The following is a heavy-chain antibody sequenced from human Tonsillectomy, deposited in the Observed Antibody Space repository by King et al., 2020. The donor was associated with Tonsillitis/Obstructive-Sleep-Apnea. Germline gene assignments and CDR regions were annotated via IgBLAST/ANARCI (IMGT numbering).Heavy chain of an antibody. J-gene: IGHJ5*02. D-gene: IGHD3-22*01. Sequence: QLVQSGAEVKKPGASVRVSCKASGYTFTSYYIHWVRQAPGQGLEWMGIISPSGGGTSYAQMLQGRVTMTRDTSTSTVYMELSSLRSEDTAVYYCARVDSGYYYSHENNWFDPWGQGTLVTVSS. V-gene: IGHV1-46*04. CDR2: ISPSGGGT. CDR1: GYTFTSYY. CDR3: ARVDSGYYYSHENNWFDP.